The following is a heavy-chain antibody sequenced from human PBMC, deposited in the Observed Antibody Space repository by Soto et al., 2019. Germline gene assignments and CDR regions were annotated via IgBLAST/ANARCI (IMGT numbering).Heavy chain of an antibody. CDR2: IASDGGEK. CDR3: ARGGLEWNFDY. D-gene: IGHD1-1*01. CDR1: GFTFRNYG. J-gene: IGHJ4*02. V-gene: IGHV3-30*03. Sequence: QVHLVESGGGVVQPGRSLRLSCVASGFTFRNYGMHWVRQAPGKGLEWLAGIASDGGEKYYADSMEGRFIISRDNSENKVFLEMNNLRGDETAIYYCARGGLEWNFDYWGQGTLVTVSS.